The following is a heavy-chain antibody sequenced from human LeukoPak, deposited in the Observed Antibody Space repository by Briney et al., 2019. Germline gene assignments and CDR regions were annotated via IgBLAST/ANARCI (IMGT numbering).Heavy chain of an antibody. D-gene: IGHD2-21*01. CDR1: GFTFTNNA. J-gene: IGHJ4*02. Sequence: PGGSLRLSCAASGFTFTNNAMSWVRQAPGKGLEWVSGISGNGATTHDADSVKGRFFISRDNSKDTLYLQMNSLRAEDTAVYYCARDLKCGGYFGYWGQGTLVTVSS. CDR2: ISGNGATT. CDR3: ARDLKCGGYFGY. V-gene: IGHV3-23*01.